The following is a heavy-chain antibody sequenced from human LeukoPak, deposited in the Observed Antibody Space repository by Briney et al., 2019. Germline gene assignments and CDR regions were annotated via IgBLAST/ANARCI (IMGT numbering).Heavy chain of an antibody. Sequence: GGSLRLSCAASGFTFSDHYMDWVRQAPGEGLEWVGHIRDKGHSYRTEYAASVKGRFTISRDDSKNSLYLQMNSLQTEDTAVYYCSRASGTSWTSLDYWGQGTLVAVSS. J-gene: IGHJ4*02. V-gene: IGHV3-72*01. D-gene: IGHD6-13*01. CDR2: IRDKGHSYRT. CDR1: GFTFSDHY. CDR3: SRASGTSWTSLDY.